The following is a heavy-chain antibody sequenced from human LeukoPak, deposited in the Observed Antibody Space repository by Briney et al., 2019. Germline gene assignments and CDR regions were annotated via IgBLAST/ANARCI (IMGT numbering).Heavy chain of an antibody. CDR1: GGSISSGGYY. CDR2: IYYSGST. V-gene: IGHV4-31*03. Sequence: SQTLSLTCTVSGGSISSGGYYWSWIRQHPGKGLEWIGYIYYSGSTYYNPSLESRVTISVDTSKNQFSLKLSSVTAADTAVYYCARVETPYSSSLYYFDYWGQGTLVTVSS. CDR3: ARVETPYSSSLYYFDY. J-gene: IGHJ4*02. D-gene: IGHD6-6*01.